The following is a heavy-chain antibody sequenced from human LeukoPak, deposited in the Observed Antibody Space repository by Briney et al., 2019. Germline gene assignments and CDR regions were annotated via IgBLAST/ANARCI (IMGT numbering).Heavy chain of an antibody. CDR1: GFSLTNHA. V-gene: IGHV3-23*01. D-gene: IGHD2-15*01. CDR2: VTGNGGT. Sequence: GGSLRLSCAVSGFSLTNHAVTWVRQAPGKGLEWVSLVTGNGGTYYADSVKGRFILFRDNSKNTVYLQMSSLRAEDTATYYCAKDYCRDGNCPFPFLDSWGQGILVTVSS. J-gene: IGHJ4*02. CDR3: AKDYCRDGNCPFPFLDS.